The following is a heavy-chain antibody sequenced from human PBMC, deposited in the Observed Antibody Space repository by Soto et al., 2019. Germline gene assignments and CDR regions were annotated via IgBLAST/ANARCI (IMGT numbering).Heavy chain of an antibody. D-gene: IGHD4-17*01. J-gene: IGHJ4*02. V-gene: IGHV3-30*03. CDR2: ISYDGSNK. CDR3: ATLATVTMNH. CDR1: GFTFSSYG. Sequence: GGSLRLSCAASGFTFSSYGMHWVRQAPGKGLEWVAVISYDGSNKYYADSVKGRFTISRDNSKNTLYLQMNSLRAEGTAVYYCATLATVTMNHWGQGTLVTVYS.